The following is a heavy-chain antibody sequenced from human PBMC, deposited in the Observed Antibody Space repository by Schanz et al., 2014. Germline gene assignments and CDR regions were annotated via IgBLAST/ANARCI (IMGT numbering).Heavy chain of an antibody. CDR2: INPGSGDT. D-gene: IGHD5-12*01. CDR3: ARARYTGYDCSGY. CDR1: GYIFIGYF. Sequence: QGQLVESGGEVKKPGASVKVSCKASGYIFIGYFIHWVRQAPGQGLEWMGWINPGSGDTKYSPKFQGRVTMTRDTSITTAYMELSGLTSDDTATYFCARARYTGYDCSGYWGQGTLLIVSS. V-gene: IGHV1-2*02. J-gene: IGHJ4*02.